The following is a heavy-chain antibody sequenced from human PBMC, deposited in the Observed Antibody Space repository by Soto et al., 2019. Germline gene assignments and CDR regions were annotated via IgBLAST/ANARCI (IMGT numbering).Heavy chain of an antibody. CDR1: GFSFSSYA. Sequence: QVQLVESGGGVVQPGRSLRLSCAASGFSFSSYAMHWVRQAPGKGLEWVALILYNGSNKYYSDSVRGRFTISRDNSKNTLYLQMNSLRAEDTAVYYCARIIGGSRHYGTDYWGQGTLVIVSS. CDR2: ILYNGSNK. J-gene: IGHJ4*02. V-gene: IGHV3-30-3*01. D-gene: IGHD4-17*01. CDR3: ARIIGGSRHYGTDY.